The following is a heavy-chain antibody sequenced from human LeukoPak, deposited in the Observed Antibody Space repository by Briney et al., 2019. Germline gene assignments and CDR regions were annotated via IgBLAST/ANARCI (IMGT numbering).Heavy chain of an antibody. CDR2: ISGSGGST. Sequence: PGGSLRLSCAASGFTFSSYAMSWVRQAPGKGLECVSGISGSGGSTHYADSVRGRFTISRDNSKNTLYLQMNSLRAEDTAVYYCAKPTRGSGSFLIEYWGQGTLVTVSS. CDR1: GFTFSSYA. J-gene: IGHJ4*02. D-gene: IGHD1-26*01. CDR3: AKPTRGSGSFLIEY. V-gene: IGHV3-23*01.